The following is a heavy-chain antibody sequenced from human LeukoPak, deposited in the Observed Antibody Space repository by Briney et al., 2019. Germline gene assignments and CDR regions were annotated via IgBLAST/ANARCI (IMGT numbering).Heavy chain of an antibody. CDR3: AREAGVGATDY. CDR2: IWYDGSNK. V-gene: IGHV3-33*08. CDR1: GFTFRNYV. Sequence: GGSLRLSCAAPGFTFRNYVIHWVRQAPGKGLEWVAVIWYDGSNKYYADSVKGRFTISRDNSKNTLYLQMNSLRAEDTAVYYCAREAGVGATDYWGQGTLVTVSS. J-gene: IGHJ4*02. D-gene: IGHD1-26*01.